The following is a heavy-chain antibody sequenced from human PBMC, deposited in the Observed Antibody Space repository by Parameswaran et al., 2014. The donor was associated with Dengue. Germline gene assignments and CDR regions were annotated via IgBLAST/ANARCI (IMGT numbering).Heavy chain of an antibody. CDR2: MNPNSGNT. CDR3: ASTLVPAAMDAFDI. D-gene: IGHD2-2*01. V-gene: IGHV1-8*01. J-gene: IGHJ3*02. Sequence: WVRQAPGQGLEWMGWMNPNSGNTGYAQKFQGRVTMTRNTSISTAYMELSSLRSEDTAVYYCASTLVPAAMDAFDIWGQGTMVTVSS.